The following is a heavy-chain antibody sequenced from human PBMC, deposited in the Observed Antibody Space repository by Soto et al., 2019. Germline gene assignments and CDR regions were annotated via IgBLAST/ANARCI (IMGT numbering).Heavy chain of an antibody. Sequence: SETLSLTCAVYGGSFSGYYWSWIRQPPGKGLEWIGEIYHSGSTNYNPSLKSRVTISVDTSKNQFSLKLSSVTAADTAVYYCASDYYGNEGGMDVWGQGTTVTVSS. CDR3: ASDYYGNEGGMDV. J-gene: IGHJ6*02. CDR2: IYHSGST. CDR1: GGSFSGYY. D-gene: IGHD3-10*01. V-gene: IGHV4-34*01.